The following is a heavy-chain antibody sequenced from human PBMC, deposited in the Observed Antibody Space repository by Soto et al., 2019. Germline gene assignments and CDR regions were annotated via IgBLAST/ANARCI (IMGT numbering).Heavy chain of an antibody. J-gene: IGHJ4*02. D-gene: IGHD6-6*01. Sequence: GGSLRLSCAASGFTFSNYAMSWVRQAPGKGLEWVSAISGSGGSTYYADSVKGRFTISRDNSKNTLYLQMNSLRAEDTAVYYCAKTLARSSSGLDYWGQGTLVTVSS. CDR1: GFTFSNYA. CDR3: AKTLARSSSGLDY. CDR2: ISGSGGST. V-gene: IGHV3-23*01.